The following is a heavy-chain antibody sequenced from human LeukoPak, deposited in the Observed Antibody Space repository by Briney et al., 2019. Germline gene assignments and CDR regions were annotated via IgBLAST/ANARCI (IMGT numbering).Heavy chain of an antibody. Sequence: GGSLRLCCAASGFTVTNNQMNWVRQAPGKGLEWVSVIYSGGSTYYADSVKGRFTISRDNSKNTLFLQMNSLRAEDTAVYYCASVGKPYYYYGLDVWGQGTTVTVSS. V-gene: IGHV3-66*01. CDR2: IYSGGST. CDR1: GFTVTNNQ. D-gene: IGHD4-23*01. CDR3: ASVGKPYYYYGLDV. J-gene: IGHJ6*02.